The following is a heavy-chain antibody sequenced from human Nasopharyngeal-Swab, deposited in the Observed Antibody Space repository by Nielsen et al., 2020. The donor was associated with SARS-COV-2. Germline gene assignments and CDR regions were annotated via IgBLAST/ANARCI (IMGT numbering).Heavy chain of an antibody. J-gene: IGHJ6*02. CDR1: GYSFTSYW. CDR3: ARFYGIAVAGTSNGDYGMDV. Sequence: GGSLRLSCKGSGYSFTSYWIGWVRQIPGQGLECMGIIYPGDSDTRYSPSFQGQVTISADKSISTAYLQWSSLKASDTAMYYCARFYGIAVAGTSNGDYGMDVWGQGTTVTVSS. D-gene: IGHD6-19*01. V-gene: IGHV5-51*01. CDR2: IYPGDSDT.